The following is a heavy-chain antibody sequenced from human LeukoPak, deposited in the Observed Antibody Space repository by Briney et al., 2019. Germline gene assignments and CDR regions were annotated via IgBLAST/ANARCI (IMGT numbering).Heavy chain of an antibody. CDR3: ARGTTIAAAGTWVVYYYYYMDV. Sequence: SETLSLTCTVSGGSISSYYWSWIRQPPGKGLEWIGYIYYSGSTNYNPSLKSRVTISVDTSKNKFSLKLSSVTAADTAVYYCARGTTIAAAGTWVVYYYYYMDVWGKGTTVTVSS. V-gene: IGHV4-59*01. J-gene: IGHJ6*03. D-gene: IGHD6-13*01. CDR2: IYYSGST. CDR1: GGSISSYY.